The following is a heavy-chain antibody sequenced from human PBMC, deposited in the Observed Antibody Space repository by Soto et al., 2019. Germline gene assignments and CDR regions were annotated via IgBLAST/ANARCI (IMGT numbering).Heavy chain of an antibody. CDR2: IIPIFGTA. V-gene: IGHV1-69*13. CDR1: GGTFSSYA. D-gene: IGHD3-3*01. CDR3: AREGAGWLLYHH. J-gene: IGHJ1*01. Sequence: SVKVSCKASGGTFSSYAISWVRQAPGQGLEWMGGIIPIFGTANYAQKFQGRVTITADESTSTAYMELSSLRSEDTAVYYCAREGAGWLLYHHWGQGTLVTVSS.